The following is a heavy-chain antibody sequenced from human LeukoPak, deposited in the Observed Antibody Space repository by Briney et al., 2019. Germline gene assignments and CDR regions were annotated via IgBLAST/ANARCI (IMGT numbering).Heavy chain of an antibody. V-gene: IGHV3-30*04. CDR2: TSYDGSNK. J-gene: IGHJ4*02. CDR1: GFTFDSYA. Sequence: GGSLRLSCAASGFTFDSYAMHWVRQAPGKGLEWVAVTSYDGSNKYYADSVKGRFTISRDNSKNTLYLQMNSLRAEDTAVYYCAKDLRSNTAAADYWGQGTLVTVSS. D-gene: IGHD5-18*01. CDR3: AKDLRSNTAAADY.